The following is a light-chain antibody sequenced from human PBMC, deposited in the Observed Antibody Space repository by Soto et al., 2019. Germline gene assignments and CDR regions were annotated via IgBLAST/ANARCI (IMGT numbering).Light chain of an antibody. CDR2: GAT. J-gene: IGKJ2*01. Sequence: DIQMTQSPSSLSASIGDRVTITCRASQTVESYLNWYQHKPGKAPQLLISGATTLRGGVPSRFSGSASGPDFTLTISSPQPEDVATYYCEQCSRTPYTFGQGTKR. CDR3: EQCSRTPYT. CDR1: QTVESY. V-gene: IGKV1-39*01.